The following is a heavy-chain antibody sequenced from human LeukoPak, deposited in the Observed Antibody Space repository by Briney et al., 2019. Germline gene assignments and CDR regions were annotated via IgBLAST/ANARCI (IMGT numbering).Heavy chain of an antibody. J-gene: IGHJ4*02. D-gene: IGHD3-22*01. Sequence: PGGSLRLSCAASGFTFSSYAMHWVRQARGKGLEWVAVISYDGSNKYYADSVKGRFTISRDNSKNTLYLQMNSLRAEDTAVYYCAREHDSSGYFDYWGQGTLVTVSS. CDR1: GFTFSSYA. V-gene: IGHV3-30-3*01. CDR2: ISYDGSNK. CDR3: AREHDSSGYFDY.